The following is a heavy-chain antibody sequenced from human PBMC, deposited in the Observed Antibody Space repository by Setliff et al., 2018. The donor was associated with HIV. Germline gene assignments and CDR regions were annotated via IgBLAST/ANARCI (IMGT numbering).Heavy chain of an antibody. J-gene: IGHJ4*02. D-gene: IGHD6-19*01. Sequence: TLSLTCTVSGGSISSGTYFWSWIRQPAGKGLEWIGHIHTSGNANYNPSLNSRVTISVDTSKDHFSLKLSSVTAADTAVYYCARSLLPSITVAGTIGYWGQGSLVTVSS. CDR1: GGSISSGTYF. CDR3: ARSLLPSITVAGTIGY. V-gene: IGHV4-61*09. CDR2: IHTSGNA.